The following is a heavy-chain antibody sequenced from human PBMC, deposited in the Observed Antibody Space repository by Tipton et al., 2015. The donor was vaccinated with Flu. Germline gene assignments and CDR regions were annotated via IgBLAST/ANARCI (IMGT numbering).Heavy chain of an antibody. D-gene: IGHD3-10*01. CDR1: GGSISSSSYY. CDR3: ARDRLLWFGDRYGMDV. Sequence: TLSLTCTVSGGSISSSSYYWGWIRQPPGKGLEWIGSIYYSGSTYFNPSLKSRVTISVDTSKNQFSLKLSSVTAADTAMYYCARDRLLWFGDRYGMDVWGQGTTVTVSS. CDR2: IYYSGST. J-gene: IGHJ6*02. V-gene: IGHV4-39*07.